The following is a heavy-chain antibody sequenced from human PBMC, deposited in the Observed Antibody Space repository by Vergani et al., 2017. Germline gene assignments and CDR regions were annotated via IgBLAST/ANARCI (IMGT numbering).Heavy chain of an antibody. CDR1: GFTFSSYG. D-gene: IGHD3-10*01. J-gene: IGHJ4*02. CDR3: AKDPSGSYYPHYYFDY. Sequence: QVQLVESGGGVVQPRGSLRLSCAASGFTFSSYGMHWVRQAPGKGLEWVAFIRYDGSNKYYADSVKGRFTISRDNSKNTLYLQMNSLRAEDTAVYYCAKDPSGSYYPHYYFDYWGQGTLVTVSS. CDR2: IRYDGSNK. V-gene: IGHV3-30*02.